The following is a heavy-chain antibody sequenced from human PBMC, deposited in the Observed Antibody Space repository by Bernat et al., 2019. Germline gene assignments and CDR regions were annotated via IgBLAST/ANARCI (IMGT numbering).Heavy chain of an antibody. V-gene: IGHV3-11*01. CDR1: GFTFSDYY. J-gene: IGHJ6*02. CDR2: ISSNDNTI. Sequence: QVQLVESGGDLVKPGGSLRLSCAASGFTFSDYYMSWIRQAPGKGLEWVSYISSNDNTIYNADSVKGRFTISRDDAKNSLYLQMNSLRAEDTAVYYCARHRRSSGIAVAGYYYYYAMDVWGQGTTVTVSS. D-gene: IGHD6-19*01. CDR3: ARHRRSSGIAVAGYYYYYAMDV.